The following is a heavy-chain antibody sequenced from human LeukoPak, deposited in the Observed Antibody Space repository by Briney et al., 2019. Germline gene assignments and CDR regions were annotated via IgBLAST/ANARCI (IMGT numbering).Heavy chain of an antibody. J-gene: IGHJ4*02. CDR2: FHYSGNT. V-gene: IGHV4-59*08. CDR3: ARRAAALDY. D-gene: IGHD6-13*01. Sequence: SETLSLTCTVSGGSISRYYWSWIRQPPGKGLEWIGYFHYSGNTNYNPSLSSRITMSVDTSKNQFPLKLNSVTAADTAVYYCARRAAALDYWGQGTLVTVSS. CDR1: GGSISRYY.